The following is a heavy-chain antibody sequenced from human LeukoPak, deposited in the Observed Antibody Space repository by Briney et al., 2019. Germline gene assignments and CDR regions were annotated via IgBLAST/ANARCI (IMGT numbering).Heavy chain of an antibody. J-gene: IGHJ4*02. CDR1: GGSISGYY. CDR2: IYYSGIT. Sequence: ETSETLSLTCTVSGGSISGYYWSWIRQPPGKGLEWIANIYYSGITNYNPSHTRRVTISLDTSKYQFSLKLSSVTAADTAVYYCARGSSGWPNYFDYWGQGTLVTVSS. D-gene: IGHD6-19*01. CDR3: ARGSSGWPNYFDY. V-gene: IGHV4-59*12.